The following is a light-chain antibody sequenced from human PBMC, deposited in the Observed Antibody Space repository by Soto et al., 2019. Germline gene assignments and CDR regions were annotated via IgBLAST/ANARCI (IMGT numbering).Light chain of an antibody. V-gene: IGKV1-5*03. Sequence: DIQMTHSPSSLSSSVGYIVTITCLASQSIVTYLNWYLQKPGKAPKLLIYKASSLATGVPSRFSGSGSGTQFTLTIRNLQPDDFATYYCQQYNSFPWTFGLGTQLDIK. CDR2: KAS. J-gene: IGKJ1*01. CDR1: QSIVTY. CDR3: QQYNSFPWT.